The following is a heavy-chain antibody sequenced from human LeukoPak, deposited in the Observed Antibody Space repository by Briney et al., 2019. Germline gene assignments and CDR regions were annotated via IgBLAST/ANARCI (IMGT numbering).Heavy chain of an antibody. J-gene: IGHJ4*02. Sequence: PSQTLSLTCTVSGGSISSGDYYWSWIRQPPGKGLELIGYIYYSGSTYYNPSLKSRVTISVDTSKNQFSLKLSSVTAADTAVYYCAREGGPMVRGVIFYWGQGTLVTVSS. CDR3: AREGGPMVRGVIFY. D-gene: IGHD3-10*01. V-gene: IGHV4-30-4*01. CDR2: IYYSGST. CDR1: GGSISSGDYY.